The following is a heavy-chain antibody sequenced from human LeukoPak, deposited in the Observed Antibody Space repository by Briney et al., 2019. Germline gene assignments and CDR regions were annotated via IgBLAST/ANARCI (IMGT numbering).Heavy chain of an antibody. CDR1: GYTFTSYG. CDR3: ARGRGGIVVVVAATSAFDI. V-gene: IGHV1-18*01. D-gene: IGHD2-15*01. CDR2: ISAYNGNT. Sequence: ASVKVSCKASGYTFTSYGISWVRQAPGQGLEWMGWISAYNGNTNYAQKLQGRVTMTTDTSTSTAYMELRSLRSDDTAVYYCARGRGGIVVVVAATSAFDIWGQGTMVTVSS. J-gene: IGHJ3*02.